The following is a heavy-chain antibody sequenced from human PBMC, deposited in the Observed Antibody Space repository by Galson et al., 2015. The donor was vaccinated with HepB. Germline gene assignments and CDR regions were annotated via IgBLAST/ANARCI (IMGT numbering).Heavy chain of an antibody. CDR2: ISYDGNNK. Sequence: SLRLSCAASGFTFSSYGMHWVRQAPGKGLEWVAVISYDGNNKYYADSVKGRFTISRDNSKNTLYLQMNSLRAEDTAVYYCAKDDGLYWGQGTLVTVSS. J-gene: IGHJ4*02. V-gene: IGHV3-30*18. CDR3: AKDDGLY. D-gene: IGHD5-24*01. CDR1: GFTFSSYG.